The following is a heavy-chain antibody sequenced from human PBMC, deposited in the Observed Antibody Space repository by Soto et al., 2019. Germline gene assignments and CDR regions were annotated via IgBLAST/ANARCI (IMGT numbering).Heavy chain of an antibody. D-gene: IGHD3-16*01. CDR1: GYTFTGYY. J-gene: IGHJ6*02. CDR3: ARGLDQFYYYYGMDG. CDR2: INPNSGGT. V-gene: IGHV1-2*02. Sequence: ASVKVSCKASGYTFTGYYMHWVRQAPGQGLEWMGWINPNSGGTNYAQKFQGRVTMTRDTSISTAYMELSRLRSDDTAVYYCARGLDQFYYYYGMDGWGQGTKVTVSS.